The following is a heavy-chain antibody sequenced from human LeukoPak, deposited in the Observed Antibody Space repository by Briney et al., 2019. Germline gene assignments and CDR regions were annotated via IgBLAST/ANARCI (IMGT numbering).Heavy chain of an antibody. CDR2: IYYSGST. Sequence: SETLSLTCTVSGGSISSYYWSWIRQPPGKGLEWIGYIYYSGSTNYNPSLKSRVTISVDTSKNQFSLKLSSVTAADTAVYYCAIMKVGAYYYYGMDVWGQGTTVTVSS. V-gene: IGHV4-59*08. CDR3: AIMKVGAYYYYGMDV. J-gene: IGHJ6*02. D-gene: IGHD3-16*01. CDR1: GGSISSYY.